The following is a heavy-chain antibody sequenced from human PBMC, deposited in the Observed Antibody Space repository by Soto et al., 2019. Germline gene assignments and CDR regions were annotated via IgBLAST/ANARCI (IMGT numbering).Heavy chain of an antibody. Sequence: ASVKVSCKASGYTFTSYGISWVRQAPGQGLEWMGWISAYNGNTNYAQKLQGRVTMTTDTSTSTAYMELRSLRSDDTAVYYCARVPSCAGVPTAIGTGIDHWGQGTLVTVSS. CDR3: ARVPSCAGVPTAIGTGIDH. CDR2: ISAYNGNT. V-gene: IGHV1-18*01. J-gene: IGHJ4*02. CDR1: GYTFTSYG. D-gene: IGHD2-2*01.